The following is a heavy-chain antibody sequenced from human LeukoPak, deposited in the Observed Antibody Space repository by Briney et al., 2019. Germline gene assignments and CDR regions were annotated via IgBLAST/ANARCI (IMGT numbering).Heavy chain of an antibody. V-gene: IGHV1-2*02. CDR2: INPNSGGT. J-gene: IGHJ6*02. CDR1: GYTFTGYY. Sequence: ASVKVSCKASGYTFTGYYMHWVRQAPGQGLEWMGWINPNSGGTNYAQKFQGRVTMTRDTSISTAYMELSRLRSDDTAVYYCARVGYRYGSGYYYYYYGMDVWGQGTTVTVSS. CDR3: ARVGYRYGSGYYYYYYGMDV. D-gene: IGHD3-10*01.